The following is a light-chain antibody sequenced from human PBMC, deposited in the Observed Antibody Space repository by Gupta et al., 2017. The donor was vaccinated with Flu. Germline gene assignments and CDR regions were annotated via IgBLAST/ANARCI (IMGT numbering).Light chain of an antibody. J-gene: IGKJ2*01. CDR3: QHYGSSYT. V-gene: IGKV3-20*01. CDR2: ASS. Sequence: PGTLSLSPGERATLSCRASHTVSSLYLDWYQQKRGQAPRLLIYASSTRAAGIPDRFSGSVSGSDFTLTSSRLEPEDFAVYCWQHYGSSYTFGQGTKLEIK. CDR1: HTVSSLY.